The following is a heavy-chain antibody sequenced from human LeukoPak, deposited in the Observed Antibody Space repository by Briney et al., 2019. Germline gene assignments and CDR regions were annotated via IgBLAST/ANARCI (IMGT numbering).Heavy chain of an antibody. CDR3: AREGMTATGTSGHWFDP. J-gene: IGHJ5*02. CDR2: INPNSGDT. CDR1: GYTFTAYY. Sequence: ASVKVSCKASGYTFTAYYLHWVRQAPGQGLEWMGWINPNSGDTNYAQKFQGGVTMTRDTSISTAYMELSRLRSDDTAVYFCAREGMTATGTSGHWFDPWGQGTLVTVSS. D-gene: IGHD6-13*01. V-gene: IGHV1-2*02.